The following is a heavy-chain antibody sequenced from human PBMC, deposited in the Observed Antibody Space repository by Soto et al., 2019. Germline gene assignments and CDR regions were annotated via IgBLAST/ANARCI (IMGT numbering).Heavy chain of an antibody. Sequence: QVQLQQCGAGLLKPSETLSLTCAVYGGSFSGYYCSWIRQPPGKGLEWIGEIIDSGSTNYNPSLKSRVTISVDPSKNQFSLKLISVTAADTAVYYCARGFYGSGRSTYAFDIWGQGTMVSVSS. D-gene: IGHD3-10*01. V-gene: IGHV4-34*01. CDR1: GGSFSGYY. CDR3: ARGFYGSGRSTYAFDI. J-gene: IGHJ3*02. CDR2: IIDSGST.